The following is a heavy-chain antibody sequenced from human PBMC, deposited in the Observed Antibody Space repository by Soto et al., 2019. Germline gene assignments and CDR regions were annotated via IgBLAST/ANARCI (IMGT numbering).Heavy chain of an antibody. D-gene: IGHD3-10*01. V-gene: IGHV4-39*02. CDR2: LYYTGRT. Sequence: SETLSLTCTVSGGSISSGTYYWGWIRHPPGKGLEWIGSLYYTGRTYYSPSLKSRVTISVDTSKNHFSLNLTSVTAADTAVYYCARRLARGVIGWFDPWGQGTLVTVSS. CDR1: GGSISSGTYY. CDR3: ARRLARGVIGWFDP. J-gene: IGHJ5*02.